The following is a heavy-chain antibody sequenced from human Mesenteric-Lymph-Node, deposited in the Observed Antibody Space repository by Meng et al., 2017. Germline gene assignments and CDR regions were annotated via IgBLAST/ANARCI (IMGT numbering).Heavy chain of an antibody. CDR3: AREFFVVVVPAAPNSWFDP. J-gene: IGHJ5*02. CDR1: GYTFTSYG. D-gene: IGHD2-2*01. CDR2: INAGNGNT. V-gene: IGHV1-3*01. Sequence: ASVKVSCKASGYTFTSYGLSWVRQAPGQRLEWMGWINAGNGNTKYSQKFQGRVTITRDTSASTAYMELSSLRSEDTAVYYCAREFFVVVVPAAPNSWFDPWGQGTLVTVSS.